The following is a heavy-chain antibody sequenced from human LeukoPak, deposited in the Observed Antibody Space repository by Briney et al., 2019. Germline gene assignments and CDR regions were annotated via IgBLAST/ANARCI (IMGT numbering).Heavy chain of an antibody. Sequence: GGSLRLSCAASGFTFSSYEKNWVRQAPGKGLEWVSYISSSGSTIYYADSVKGRFTISRDNAKNSLYLQMNSLRAEDTAVYYCVTTMVRGVINEWFDPWGQGTLVTVSS. J-gene: IGHJ5*02. D-gene: IGHD3-10*01. V-gene: IGHV3-48*03. CDR2: ISSSGSTI. CDR3: VTTMVRGVINEWFDP. CDR1: GFTFSSYE.